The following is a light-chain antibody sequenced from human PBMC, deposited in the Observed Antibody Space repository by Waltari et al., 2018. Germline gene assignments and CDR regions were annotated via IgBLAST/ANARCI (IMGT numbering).Light chain of an antibody. Sequence: IQFTQSPSSLSASVGDRVTITCLAIQGISSYLAWYQQKPGKAPKLLIYTASTLQSGFPARFSGSGSGTDFTLTISSLQPEDVATYYCHQVYSSPLTFGQGTRLEIK. CDR2: TAS. CDR3: HQVYSSPLT. V-gene: IGKV1-9*01. CDR1: QGISSY. J-gene: IGKJ5*01.